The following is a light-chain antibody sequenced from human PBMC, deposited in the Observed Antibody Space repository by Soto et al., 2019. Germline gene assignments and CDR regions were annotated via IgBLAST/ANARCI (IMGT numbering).Light chain of an antibody. CDR2: GAS. V-gene: IGKV3-20*01. Sequence: ETVLTQSPGTLSLSPGERATLSCRASQSVSSNYLAWYQQKLGRPPRLLIDGASSRATGIPDRFSGSGSGTDFTLTISRLEPEDFAVYYCQQSNTSPWTFGQGTKVDIK. CDR1: QSVSSNY. CDR3: QQSNTSPWT. J-gene: IGKJ1*01.